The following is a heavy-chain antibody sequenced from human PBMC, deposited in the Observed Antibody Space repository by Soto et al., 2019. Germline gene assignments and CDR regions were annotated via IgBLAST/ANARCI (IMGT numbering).Heavy chain of an antibody. V-gene: IGHV3-30*18. CDR3: GKVPPGDTVPGV. D-gene: IGHD5-18*01. J-gene: IGHJ6*02. CDR1: GYTFSSYG. CDR2: ISYDGSNK. Sequence: GGSLRLSCAASGYTFSSYGMHWVRQAPGKGLEWVAVISYDGSNKYYADSVKGRFTISRDNSKNTLYLQMNSLRAEDTAVYYCGKVPPGDTVPGVWGRGTTVIVSS.